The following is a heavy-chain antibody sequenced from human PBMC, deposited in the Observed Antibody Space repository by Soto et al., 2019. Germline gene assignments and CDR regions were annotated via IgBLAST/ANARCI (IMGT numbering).Heavy chain of an antibody. CDR1: GGSISSSSYY. J-gene: IGHJ6*02. CDR3: ARAGEDVVRGVIIPYPYYYYYGMDV. D-gene: IGHD3-10*01. CDR2: IYYSGST. V-gene: IGHV4-39*07. Sequence: SETLSLTCTVSGGSISSSSYYWGWIRQPPGKGLEWIGSIYYSGSTYYNPPLKSRVTISVDTSKNQFSLKLSSVTAADTAVYYCARAGEDVVRGVIIPYPYYYYYGMDVWGQGTTVTVSS.